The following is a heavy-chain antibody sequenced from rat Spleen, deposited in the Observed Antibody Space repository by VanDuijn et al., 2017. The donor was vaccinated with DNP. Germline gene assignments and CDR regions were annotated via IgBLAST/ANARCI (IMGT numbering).Heavy chain of an antibody. CDR1: GFSLTSYG. CDR3: ARSDYGEGFTY. J-gene: IGHJ3*01. V-gene: IGHV2-16*01. Sequence: QVQLKESGPGLVQPSQTLSLTCTVSGFSLTSYGVSWVRQPPGKGLEWMGRIQNAGITDYNSVLKSRLNIIRDTSKSQVFLKMNSVQTEDTAMYFCARSDYGEGFTYWGHGTLVTVSS. CDR2: IQNAGIT. D-gene: IGHD1-11*01.